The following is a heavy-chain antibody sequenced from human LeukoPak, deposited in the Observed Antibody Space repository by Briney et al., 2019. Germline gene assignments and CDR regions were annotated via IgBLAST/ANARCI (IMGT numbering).Heavy chain of an antibody. J-gene: IGHJ6*02. CDR1: GFIFSNYA. CDR3: ARGRGNYASGSYTDYGLDV. Sequence: GGSLRLSCAASGFIFSNYAMHWVRQAPGKGLEWVAVIWYDGSKTYYTDSVKGRFTISRDNSKNTLDLQMNSLRAEDTAVYYCARGRGNYASGSYTDYGLDVWGQGTTVTVS. V-gene: IGHV3-33*08. D-gene: IGHD3-10*01. CDR2: IWYDGSKT.